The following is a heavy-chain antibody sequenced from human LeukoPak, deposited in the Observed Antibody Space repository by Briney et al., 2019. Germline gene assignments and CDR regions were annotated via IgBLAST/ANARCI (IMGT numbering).Heavy chain of an antibody. CDR3: ARDPTYYYDSSGQDAFDI. Sequence: GASVTVSFKASGYTFTDYYMHGVRQAPGQGGEWMGWINPNSGGTNYAQKFQGRVTMTRDTSISTAYMELSRLRSDDTAVYYCARDPTYYYDSSGQDAFDIWGQGTMVTVSS. V-gene: IGHV1-2*02. J-gene: IGHJ3*02. CDR1: GYTFTDYY. D-gene: IGHD3-22*01. CDR2: INPNSGGT.